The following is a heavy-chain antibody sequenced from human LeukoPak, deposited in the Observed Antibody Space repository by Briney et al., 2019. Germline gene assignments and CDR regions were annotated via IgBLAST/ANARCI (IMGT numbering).Heavy chain of an antibody. Sequence: GSLRLSCAASGFTFSDYAMSWVRQAPGKGLEWVSATSGGGGSTYYADSLKGRFTISRDNSKNTLYLQMNNLRAEDTAIYYCARAVECCGGSCYTRRFDPWGQGTLVTVSS. CDR1: GFTFSDYA. D-gene: IGHD2-15*01. J-gene: IGHJ5*02. V-gene: IGHV3-23*01. CDR2: TSGGGGST. CDR3: ARAVECCGGSCYTRRFDP.